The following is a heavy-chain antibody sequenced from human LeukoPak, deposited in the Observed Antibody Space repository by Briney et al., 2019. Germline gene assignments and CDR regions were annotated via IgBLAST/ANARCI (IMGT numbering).Heavy chain of an antibody. Sequence: GKSLRLSCAASGFTFSTYGMNWVRQAPGKGLECVAVVWYDGSLKYYRDSVKGRFTISRDNSKNTLYLQMNSLGVEDTAVYYCARGDGGGGTHPFDYWGQGTLVTVSS. CDR3: ARGDGGGGTHPFDY. CDR2: VWYDGSLK. J-gene: IGHJ4*02. CDR1: GFTFSTYG. V-gene: IGHV3-33*01. D-gene: IGHD2-15*01.